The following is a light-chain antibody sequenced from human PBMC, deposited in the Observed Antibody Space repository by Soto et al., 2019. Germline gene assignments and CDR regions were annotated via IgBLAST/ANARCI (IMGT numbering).Light chain of an antibody. J-gene: IGLJ1*01. CDR3: AAWDGSLDGRFV. CDR2: LND. V-gene: IGLV1-47*02. CDR1: SSNIGTNY. Sequence: QSVLTQPPSASGTPGQRVTISCAGSSSNIGTNYVHWYQQLPGTAPKLLMYLNDQRPSGVPDRFSGSKSGTSASLAISGLRSEDEADYFCAAWDGSLDGRFVFGTGTKGTVL.